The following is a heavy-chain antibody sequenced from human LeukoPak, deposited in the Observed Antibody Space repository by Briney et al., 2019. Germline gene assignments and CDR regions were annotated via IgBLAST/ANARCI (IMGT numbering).Heavy chain of an antibody. CDR3: ARDGSRYYDSSGYYYFDY. CDR2: IIPIFGTA. J-gene: IGHJ4*02. CDR1: GGTFSSYA. Sequence: SVTVSCKASGGTFSSYAISWVRQAPGQGLEWMGGIIPIFGTANYAQKFQGRVTITADESTSTAYMELSSLRSEDTAVYYCARDGSRYYDSSGYYYFDYWGQGTLVTVSS. V-gene: IGHV1-69*01. D-gene: IGHD3-22*01.